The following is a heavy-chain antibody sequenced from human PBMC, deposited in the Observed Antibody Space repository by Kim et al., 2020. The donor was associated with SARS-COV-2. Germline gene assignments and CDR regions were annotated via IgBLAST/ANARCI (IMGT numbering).Heavy chain of an antibody. D-gene: IGHD4-17*01. J-gene: IGHJ4*02. Sequence: RYDQKFQGRVTMTRDTSTSTVYMGLSSLRSEDTAVYYCARDASRRYYFDYWGQGTLVTVSS. V-gene: IGHV1-46*01. CDR3: ARDASRRYYFDY.